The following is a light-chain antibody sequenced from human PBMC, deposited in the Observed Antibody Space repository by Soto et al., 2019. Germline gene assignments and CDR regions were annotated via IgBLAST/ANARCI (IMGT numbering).Light chain of an antibody. CDR3: QQYNSYSPWT. CDR2: DAS. J-gene: IGKJ1*01. V-gene: IGKV1-5*01. Sequence: DLQMNQAPSSLSASLGDRVTITCRASQSISSYLNWFQQKPGKVPKLLIFDASTLQTGVPSRFGGGGSGTEFTLTISGLQPDDFATYYCQQYNSYSPWTFGPGTKVDIK. CDR1: QSISSY.